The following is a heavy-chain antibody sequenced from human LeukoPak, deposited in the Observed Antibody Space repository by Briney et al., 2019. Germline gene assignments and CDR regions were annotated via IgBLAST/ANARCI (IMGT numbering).Heavy chain of an antibody. Sequence: GGSLRLSCAASGFTFSIYWMSWVRQAPGKGLEWVANIKQDGSEKYYVDSVKGRFTISRDNSKNTLYLQMNSLRAEGTAVYYCAKATGTTLDYWGQGTLVTVSS. J-gene: IGHJ4*02. V-gene: IGHV3-7*03. D-gene: IGHD1-1*01. CDR3: AKATGTTLDY. CDR2: IKQDGSEK. CDR1: GFTFSIYW.